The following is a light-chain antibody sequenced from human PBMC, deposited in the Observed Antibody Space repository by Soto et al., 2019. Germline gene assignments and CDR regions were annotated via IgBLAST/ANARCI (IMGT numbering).Light chain of an antibody. CDR1: QIVSSN. CDR3: QQYNNWLT. V-gene: IGKV3-15*01. CDR2: GAS. J-gene: IGKJ4*01. Sequence: EMVMTQSPATLSVSPGETATLSCRASQIVSSNLAWYQQKPGQAPRLLIYGASTRATGIPARFSGSGSGTEFTLTISSLQSEDFALYYCQQYNNWLTFGGGTKLEIK.